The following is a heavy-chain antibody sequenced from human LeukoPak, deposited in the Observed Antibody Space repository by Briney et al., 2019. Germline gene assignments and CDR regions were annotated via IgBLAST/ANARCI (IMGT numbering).Heavy chain of an antibody. Sequence: SENLSLTCTVSGGSISDYYWSWIRQPPGTGLEWIGYIRTSGSTNYSPSLASRVTMSVDTSKNQISLKLRSVTAADTAVYYCARPHSSTDFYAFDIWGQGTMVTVSS. CDR1: GGSISDYY. D-gene: IGHD2-2*01. V-gene: IGHV4-4*09. CDR2: IRTSGST. J-gene: IGHJ3*02. CDR3: ARPHSSTDFYAFDI.